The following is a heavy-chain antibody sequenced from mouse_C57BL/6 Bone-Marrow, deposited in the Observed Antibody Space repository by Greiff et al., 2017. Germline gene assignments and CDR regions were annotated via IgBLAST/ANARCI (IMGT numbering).Heavy chain of an antibody. V-gene: IGHV14-4*01. CDR1: GFNFKDDY. D-gene: IGHD1-1*01. Sequence: VQLQQSGAELVRPGASVKLSCTASGFNFKDDYMHWVKQRPEQGLEWIGWIDPENGDTEYAPKFQGKATITADTSSNPAYLQLSSLTSEDTAVYYCTTVVHYWGQGTTLTVSS. J-gene: IGHJ2*01. CDR2: IDPENGDT. CDR3: TTVVHY.